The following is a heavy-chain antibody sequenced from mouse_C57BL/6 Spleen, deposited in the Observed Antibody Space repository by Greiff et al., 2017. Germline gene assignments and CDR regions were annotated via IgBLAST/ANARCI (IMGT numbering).Heavy chain of an antibody. CDR3: TRGGYWYFDV. Sequence: QLQQSGAELVRPGASVTLSCKASGYTFTDYEMHWVKQTPVHGLEWIGAIDPETGGTAYNQKFKGKAILTADKSSSTAYMELRSLTSEDSAVYYCTRGGYWYFDVWGTETTVTVSS. CDR2: IDPETGGT. J-gene: IGHJ1*03. CDR1: GYTFTDYE. D-gene: IGHD1-1*02. V-gene: IGHV1-15*01.